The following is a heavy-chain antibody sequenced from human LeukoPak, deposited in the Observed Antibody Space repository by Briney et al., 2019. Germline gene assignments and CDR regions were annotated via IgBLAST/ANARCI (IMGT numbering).Heavy chain of an antibody. CDR1: GGSFSGYY. V-gene: IGHV4-34*01. D-gene: IGHD6-19*01. CDR2: INHSGST. CDR3: ARVIRAAVETYNWFDP. Sequence: SETLSLTCAVYGGSFSGYYWSWIRQPPGKGLEWIGEINHSGSTNYNPSLKSRVTISVDTSKNQFSLKLSSVTAADTAVYYCARVIRAAVETYNWFDPWGQGTLVTVSS. J-gene: IGHJ5*02.